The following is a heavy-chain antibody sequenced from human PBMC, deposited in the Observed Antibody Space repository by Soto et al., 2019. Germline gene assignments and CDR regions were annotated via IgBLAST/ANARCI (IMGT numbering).Heavy chain of an antibody. V-gene: IGHV4-59*08. Sequence: SETLSLTCTVSGGSISSYYWSWIRQPPGKGLECIGYINYSGSTNYNPSLKSRVTIPVDTSKNQFSLKLSSVTAADTAVYYCARHDGFSSGWIFDYWGHGTLVTVSS. CDR2: INYSGST. CDR1: GGSISSYY. CDR3: ARHDGFSSGWIFDY. D-gene: IGHD6-19*01. J-gene: IGHJ4*01.